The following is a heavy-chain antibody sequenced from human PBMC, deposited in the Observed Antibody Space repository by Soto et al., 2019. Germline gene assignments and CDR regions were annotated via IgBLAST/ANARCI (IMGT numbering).Heavy chain of an antibody. CDR3: ARWADSVDWPPGVDY. V-gene: IGHV1-18*01. CDR2: ISAYNGKT. D-gene: IGHD1-26*01. CDR1: GYIFTHYG. J-gene: IGHJ4*02. Sequence: QVPLVQSGAEVKKPGASVKVSCKASGYIFTHYGFSWVRQAPGQGLEWMGWISAYNGKTNFAQDFQGRLTMTTDTSTNTAYMELRSIRPDDTAVYYCARWADSVDWPPGVDYWGQGTLVTVSS.